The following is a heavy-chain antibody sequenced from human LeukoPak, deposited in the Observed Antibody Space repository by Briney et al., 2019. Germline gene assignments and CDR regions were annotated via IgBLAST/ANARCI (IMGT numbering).Heavy chain of an antibody. V-gene: IGHV3-21*01. CDR2: ISSSSSYI. CDR1: GFTFSSYS. CDR3: ARDRVSDGFLEWFPLDY. Sequence: GGSLRLSCAASGFTFSSYSMNWVRQAPGKGLEWVSSISSSSSYIYYADSVKGRFTISRDNAKNSLYLQMNSLRAEDTAVYYCARDRVSDGFLEWFPLDYWGQGTLVTVSS. D-gene: IGHD3-3*01. J-gene: IGHJ4*02.